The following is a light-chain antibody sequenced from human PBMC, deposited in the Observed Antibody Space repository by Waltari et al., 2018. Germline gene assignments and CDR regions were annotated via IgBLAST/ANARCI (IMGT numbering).Light chain of an antibody. Sequence: DIQMPQSPSTLSASVGDRVTISRRASQTVGTWLAWYQQKPGKAPKLLIYMASSLESGVPSRFSGSGSGTEFTLTINSLQPVDFATYSCQQYSSFSTFGQGTKVDI. CDR3: QQYSSFST. CDR1: QTVGTW. J-gene: IGKJ2*01. CDR2: MAS. V-gene: IGKV1-5*03.